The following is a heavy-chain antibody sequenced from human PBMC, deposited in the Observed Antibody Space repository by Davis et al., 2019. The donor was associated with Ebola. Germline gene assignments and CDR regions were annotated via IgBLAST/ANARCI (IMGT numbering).Heavy chain of an antibody. D-gene: IGHD7-27*01. CDR3: AATGVEYLDY. CDR1: GFTFNNYW. Sequence: PGGSLRLSCEASGFTFNNYWMCWVRQAPGKGLEWVANITKDGSEIYYVDSVKGRFTISRDNAKNSLYLQMNSLRAEDTAVYYCAATGVEYLDYWGQGTLVTVSS. V-gene: IGHV3-7*01. J-gene: IGHJ4*02. CDR2: ITKDGSEI.